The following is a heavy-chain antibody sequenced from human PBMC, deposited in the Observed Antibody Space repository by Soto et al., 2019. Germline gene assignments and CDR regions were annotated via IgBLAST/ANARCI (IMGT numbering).Heavy chain of an antibody. Sequence: EVQLVESGGDLVKPGGSLRLSCAASGFTFSSYSMNWVRQAPGKGLEWVSSISSSSSYIYYADSVKGRFTISRDNAKNSLYLQMTSLRAEDTAVYYCARGRAASSSPYFDYWGQGTLVTVSS. CDR3: ARGRAASSSPYFDY. D-gene: IGHD6-13*01. CDR2: ISSSSSYI. V-gene: IGHV3-21*01. J-gene: IGHJ4*02. CDR1: GFTFSSYS.